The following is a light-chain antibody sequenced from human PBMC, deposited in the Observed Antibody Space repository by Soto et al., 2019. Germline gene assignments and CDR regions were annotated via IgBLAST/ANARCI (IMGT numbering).Light chain of an antibody. CDR1: QSVSSN. V-gene: IGKV3D-15*01. CDR2: AAS. CDR3: QQYKDWPKT. J-gene: IGKJ1*01. Sequence: EIVMTQSPAILSVSPGERATLSCRASQSVSSNLAWYQQKPGQAPRLLIYAASTRATGIPARFSGSGSGTEFTLTINSLQSEDFAVYSCQQYKDWPKTFGQGTKVEI.